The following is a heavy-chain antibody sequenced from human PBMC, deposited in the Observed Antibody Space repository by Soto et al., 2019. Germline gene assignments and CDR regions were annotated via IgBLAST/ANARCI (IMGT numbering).Heavy chain of an antibody. D-gene: IGHD6-25*01. V-gene: IGHV3-64D*06. CDR2: IGIYGAPT. CDR1: GFTFSDSA. J-gene: IGHJ4*01. Sequence: PGGSLRLSCSISGFTFSDSAIYWVRQAPGRGLEYVSAIGIYGAPTYYADSVKGRFTISRDQSKNTFLQMSSLRPEDTAVYFCMSGGFTANTAVYWGHGILVTVSS. CDR3: MSGGFTANTAVY.